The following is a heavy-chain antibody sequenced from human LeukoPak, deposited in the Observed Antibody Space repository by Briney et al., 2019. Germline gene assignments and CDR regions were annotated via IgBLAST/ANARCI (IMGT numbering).Heavy chain of an antibody. CDR3: AKPSREIWFGELVGGTTSLDY. Sequence: GGSLRLSCAASGFTFSSYGMTWVRQAPGKGLEWVSYISSSSSTIYYADSVKGRITISRDNAKNPLYMQMNSLRAEDTAVYYCAKPSREIWFGELVGGTTSLDYWGQRTLVTVSS. V-gene: IGHV3-48*01. CDR1: GFTFSSYG. D-gene: IGHD3-10*01. CDR2: ISSSSSTI. J-gene: IGHJ4*02.